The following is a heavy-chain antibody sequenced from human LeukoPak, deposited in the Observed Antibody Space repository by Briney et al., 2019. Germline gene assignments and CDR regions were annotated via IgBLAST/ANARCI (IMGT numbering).Heavy chain of an antibody. CDR3: ARETMLAGFASGLGFNY. J-gene: IGHJ4*02. V-gene: IGHV4-59*12. Sequence: PSETLSLTCTVAGASISSWYWSWTRQPPGKGLEWIGNIHGSGNTNYNPSLKSRLSMSLDTSKNQVSLNLTSVTAADTATYFCARETMLAGFASGLGFNYWGQGILVIVSS. CDR1: GASISSWY. D-gene: IGHD6-19*01. CDR2: IHGSGNT.